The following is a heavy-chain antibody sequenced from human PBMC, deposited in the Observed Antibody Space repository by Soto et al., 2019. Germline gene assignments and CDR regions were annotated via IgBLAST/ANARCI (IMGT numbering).Heavy chain of an antibody. Sequence: SETLSLTCAVYGGSFSGYYWSWIRQPPGKGLEWIGEINHSGSTNYNPSLKSRVTISVDTSKNQFSLKLGSVTAADTAVYYCASIYGDYSGPRWWFDPWGQGTLVTVSS. J-gene: IGHJ5*02. V-gene: IGHV4-34*01. CDR3: ASIYGDYSGPRWWFDP. CDR2: INHSGST. D-gene: IGHD4-17*01. CDR1: GGSFSGYY.